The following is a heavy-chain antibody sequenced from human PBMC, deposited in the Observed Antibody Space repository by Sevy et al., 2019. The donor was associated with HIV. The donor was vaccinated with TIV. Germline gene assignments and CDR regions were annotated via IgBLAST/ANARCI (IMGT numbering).Heavy chain of an antibody. Sequence: GGSLRLSCAASGFTFTKAWMNWVRQAPGKGLEWVGRIKGKTDGGTTDYAAPVRGRFTISRDDSKNTVYLQMNSLKTDDTAVYYCTTKKDFWSGYFYFDFWGQWTLVTVSS. CDR3: TTKKDFWSGYFYFDF. V-gene: IGHV3-15*05. CDR1: GFTFTKAW. J-gene: IGHJ4*02. CDR2: IKGKTDGGTT. D-gene: IGHD3-3*01.